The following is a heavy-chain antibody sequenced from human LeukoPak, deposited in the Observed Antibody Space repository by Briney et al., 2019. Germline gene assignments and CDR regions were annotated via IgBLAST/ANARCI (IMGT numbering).Heavy chain of an antibody. D-gene: IGHD3-10*01. J-gene: IGHJ4*02. CDR3: ARAGSRRMGSPLNFDY. V-gene: IGHV3-21*01. CDR2: ISGSSSYI. Sequence: GGSLRLSCAASGFTFSSYSMNWVRQAPGKGLEWVSSISGSSSYIYYADSVKGRFTISRDNAKNSLYLQMNSLRAEDTAVYYCARAGSRRMGSPLNFDYWGQGTLVTVSS. CDR1: GFTFSSYS.